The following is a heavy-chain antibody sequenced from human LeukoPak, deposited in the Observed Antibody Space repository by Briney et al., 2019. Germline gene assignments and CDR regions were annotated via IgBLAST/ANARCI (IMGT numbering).Heavy chain of an antibody. CDR2: ISSNGGST. J-gene: IGHJ4*02. CDR3: VKRVVPAAYFDY. D-gene: IGHD2-2*01. V-gene: IGHV3-64D*06. CDR1: GFTFSSYA. Sequence: GGSLRLSCSASGFTFSSYAMHWVRQAPGKGLEYDSAISSNGGSTYYADSVKGRFTISRDNSKNTLYLQMSSLRAEDTAVYYCVKRVVPAAYFDYWGQGTLVTVSS.